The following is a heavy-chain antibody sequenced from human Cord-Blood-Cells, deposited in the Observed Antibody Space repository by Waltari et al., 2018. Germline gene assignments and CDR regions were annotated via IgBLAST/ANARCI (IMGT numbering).Heavy chain of an antibody. CDR2: IYHSGST. CDR1: GYSISSGYY. J-gene: IGHJ4*02. Sequence: QVQLQESGPGLVKPSETLSLTCAVSGYSISSGYYWGWIRQPPGKGLEWIGSIYHSGSTYYNPSLKSRVTISVDTSKNQFSLKLSSVTAADTAVYYCASGQRELRVYDYWGQGTLVTVSS. D-gene: IGHD1-26*01. CDR3: ASGQRELRVYDY. V-gene: IGHV4-38-2*01.